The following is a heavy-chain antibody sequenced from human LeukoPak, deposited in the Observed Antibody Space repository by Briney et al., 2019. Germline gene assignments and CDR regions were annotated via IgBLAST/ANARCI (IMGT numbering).Heavy chain of an antibody. Sequence: GESLKICCKGSGYSFTSYWIGWVRQMPGKGLEWMGIIYPGDSDTRYKSSFQGQVTISADKSISTAYLQWSSLKASDTAMYYCARRAPYYYDSSGYHHFDYWGQGTLVTVSS. CDR1: GYSFTSYW. D-gene: IGHD3-22*01. CDR2: IYPGDSDT. J-gene: IGHJ4*02. V-gene: IGHV5-51*01. CDR3: ARRAPYYYDSSGYHHFDY.